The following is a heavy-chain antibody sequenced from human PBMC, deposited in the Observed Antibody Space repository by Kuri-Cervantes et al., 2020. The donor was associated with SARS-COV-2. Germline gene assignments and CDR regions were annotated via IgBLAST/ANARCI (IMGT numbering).Heavy chain of an antibody. J-gene: IGHJ4*02. V-gene: IGHV3-23*01. Sequence: GESLKISCAASGFTFSSYAMSWVRQAPGKGLEWVSAISGSGGSTYYADSVKGRFTISRDNSKNTLYLQMNSLRAEDTAVYYCAKDGCSSTSCYVLGYYFDYWGQGTLVTVSS. CDR1: GFTFSSYA. D-gene: IGHD2-2*01. CDR3: AKDGCSSTSCYVLGYYFDY. CDR2: ISGSGGST.